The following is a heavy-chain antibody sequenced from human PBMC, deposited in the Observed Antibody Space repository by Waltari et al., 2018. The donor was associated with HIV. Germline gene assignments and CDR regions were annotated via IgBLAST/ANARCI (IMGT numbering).Heavy chain of an antibody. CDR2: IYSNATT. Sequence: VQLVESVGGWVQPGASLGFACAAYGFAVINNPISGVRQAPGKGLEWVSLIYSNATTYYADSVKGRFTISRDNSKNTLYLQMNSLRADDTAVYFCATVLVRTSWVITTAPFDYWGQGTLVTVSA. J-gene: IGHJ4*02. CDR3: ATVLVRTSWVITTAPFDY. CDR1: GFAVINNP. D-gene: IGHD3-22*01. V-gene: IGHV3-53*01.